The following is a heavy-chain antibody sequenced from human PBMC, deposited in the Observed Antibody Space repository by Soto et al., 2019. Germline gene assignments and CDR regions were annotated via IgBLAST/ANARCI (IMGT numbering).Heavy chain of an antibody. Sequence: QITLNESGPTLVKPTQTLTLTCTFSGFSLSTRDVGVGWIRQPPGEALEWLGVVYWDDSKTYSPSLESRLPITKDTSKNQVVLRMTKMDPVDTATYYCATCRGGLASFWGQGTLVNVSS. CDR1: GFSLSTRDVG. CDR2: VYWDDSK. D-gene: IGHD3-16*01. CDR3: ATCRGGLASF. V-gene: IGHV2-5*02. J-gene: IGHJ4*02.